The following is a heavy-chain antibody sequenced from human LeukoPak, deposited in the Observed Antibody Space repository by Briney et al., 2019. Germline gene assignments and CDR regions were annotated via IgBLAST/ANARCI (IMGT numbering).Heavy chain of an antibody. CDR2: INPSGGST. V-gene: IGHV1-46*01. CDR3: ASKDGDYGPFDY. D-gene: IGHD4-17*01. Sequence: ASVTVSCKASGYTFTSYYMHWVRQAPGQGLEWMGIINPSGGSTSYAQKFQGRVTMTRDTSTSTVYMELSSLRSEDTAVYYCASKDGDYGPFDYWGQGTLVTVSS. J-gene: IGHJ4*02. CDR1: GYTFTSYY.